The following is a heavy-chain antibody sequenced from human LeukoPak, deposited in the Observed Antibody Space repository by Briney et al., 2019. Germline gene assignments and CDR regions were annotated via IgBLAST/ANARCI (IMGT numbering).Heavy chain of an antibody. Sequence: ASVKVSCKASGYTFTNYGINWMRQAPGQGLEWLGWINAHNGYTNYAQKVQGRVTMTTDTSTSTAYVELRSLRSDDTAVYYCARVGATIPYNWFDPWGQRTLVTVSS. CDR2: INAHNGYT. V-gene: IGHV1-18*01. CDR3: ARVGATIPYNWFDP. CDR1: GYTFTNYG. J-gene: IGHJ5*02. D-gene: IGHD1-26*01.